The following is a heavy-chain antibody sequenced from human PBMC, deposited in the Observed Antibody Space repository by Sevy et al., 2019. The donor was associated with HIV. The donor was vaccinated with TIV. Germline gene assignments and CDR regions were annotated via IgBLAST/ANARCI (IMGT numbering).Heavy chain of an antibody. CDR2: IWYDGSNK. V-gene: IGHV3-33*01. D-gene: IGHD3-3*01. CDR1: GFTFSSYG. J-gene: IGHJ3*02. Sequence: GGSLRLSCAASGFTFSSYGMHWVRQAPGKGLEWVAVIWYDGSNKYYADSVKGRFTISRDNSKNTLYLQMNSLRAEDTAVYYCARGVTIFGVAYDAFDIWGQRTMVTVSS. CDR3: ARGVTIFGVAYDAFDI.